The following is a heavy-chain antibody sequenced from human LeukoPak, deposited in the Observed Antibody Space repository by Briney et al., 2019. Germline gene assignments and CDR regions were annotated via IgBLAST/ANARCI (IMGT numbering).Heavy chain of an antibody. V-gene: IGHV1-69*04. CDR1: GGTFSSYA. Sequence: GASVKVSCKASGGTFSSYAISWVRQAPGQGLKWMGRIIPIFGIANYAQKFQGRVTITADKSTSTAYMELSSLRSEDTAVYYCARGGDPDYYYYYGMDVWGQGTTVTVSS. CDR2: IIPIFGIA. CDR3: ARGGDPDYYYYYGMDV. J-gene: IGHJ6*02. D-gene: IGHD3-10*01.